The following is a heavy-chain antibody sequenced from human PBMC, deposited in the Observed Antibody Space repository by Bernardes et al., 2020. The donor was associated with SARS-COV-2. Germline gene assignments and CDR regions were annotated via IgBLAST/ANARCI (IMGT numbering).Heavy chain of an antibody. CDR1: GYTFTDYF. D-gene: IGHD2-21*02. CDR2: INPNTGGS. J-gene: IGHJ4*02. CDR3: ARTRTTISTTGIPVDY. Sequence: SVKVSCKASGYTFTDYFIHWVRQAPGQRLEWMGWINPNTGGSNYVQKFQGRVTMTRDTSITTAYMELSWLGSDDTAIYYCARTRTTISTTGIPVDYWGQGTLVTVSS. V-gene: IGHV1-2*02.